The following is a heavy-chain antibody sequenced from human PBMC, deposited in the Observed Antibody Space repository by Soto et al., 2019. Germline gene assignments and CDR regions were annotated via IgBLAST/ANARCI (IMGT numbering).Heavy chain of an antibody. CDR1: GYTFTSYA. CDR3: ARGSSWSYFDY. J-gene: IGHJ4*02. CDR2: INTAKDNT. D-gene: IGHD6-13*01. V-gene: IGHV1-3*04. Sequence: QVQLVQSGAEVKKPGASVKVSCKASGYTFTSYAIHWVRQAPGQRLEWMGWINTAKDNTKYSQKFQGRVTITRDTSASIVYMELSSLRSEDTDVYYCARGSSWSYFDYWGQGTLVTVSS.